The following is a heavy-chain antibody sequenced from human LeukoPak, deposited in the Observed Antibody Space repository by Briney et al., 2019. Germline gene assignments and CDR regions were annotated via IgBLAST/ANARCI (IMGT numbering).Heavy chain of an antibody. CDR3: ARDLTRHWFDP. V-gene: IGHV3-21*01. Sequence: GGSLRLSCAASGFTFSSYSMNWVRQAPGKGLEWVSSISSSSSYIYYADSVKGRFTISRDNAKNSLYLQMNSLRAEDTAVYYCARDLTRHWFDPWGQGTLVTVSS. J-gene: IGHJ5*02. CDR1: GFTFSSYS. CDR2: ISSSSSYI.